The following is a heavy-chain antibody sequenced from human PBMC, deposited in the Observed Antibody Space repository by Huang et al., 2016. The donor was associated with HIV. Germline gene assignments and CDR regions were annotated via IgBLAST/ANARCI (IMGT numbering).Heavy chain of an antibody. CDR3: ARGMVRGVTLNWFDP. CDR1: GFTVRSNY. V-gene: IGHV3-53*02. CDR2: SYSGCST. Sequence: EVQLVETGGGLIQPGGSLRLSCAASGFTVRSNYMSWVRQAPGKGLEWVSVSYSGCSTYYADSVKGRFTISRDNSKNTLYLQMNSLRAEDTAVYYCARGMVRGVTLNWFDPWGQGTLVTVSS. D-gene: IGHD3-10*01. J-gene: IGHJ5*02.